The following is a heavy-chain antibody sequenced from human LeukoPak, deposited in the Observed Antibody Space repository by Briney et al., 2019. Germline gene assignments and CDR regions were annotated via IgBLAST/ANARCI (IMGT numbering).Heavy chain of an antibody. CDR3: AREGPSSRDWFDP. V-gene: IGHV4-59*01. J-gene: IGHJ5*02. D-gene: IGHD2-15*01. Sequence: SETLSLTCTVSGGSISSYYWSWIRQPPGKGLEWIGYIYYSGSTNYNPSLKSRVTLPVDTSKNQFSLKLSSVTAADTAVYYCAREGPSSRDWFDPWGQGTLVTVSS. CDR2: IYYSGST. CDR1: GGSISSYY.